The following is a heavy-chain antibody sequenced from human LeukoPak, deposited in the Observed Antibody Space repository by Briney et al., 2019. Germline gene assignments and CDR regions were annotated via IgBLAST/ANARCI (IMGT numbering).Heavy chain of an antibody. V-gene: IGHV4-59*08. Sequence: SETLSLTCTVSGGSISSYYWSWIRQPPGKGLEWIGYIYYSGSTNYNPSLKSRVTISVDTSKNQFSLKLSSVTAADTAVYYCARHGGSGYDWGFDYWGQGTLVTVSS. J-gene: IGHJ4*02. D-gene: IGHD5-12*01. CDR3: ARHGGSGYDWGFDY. CDR2: IYYSGST. CDR1: GGSISSYY.